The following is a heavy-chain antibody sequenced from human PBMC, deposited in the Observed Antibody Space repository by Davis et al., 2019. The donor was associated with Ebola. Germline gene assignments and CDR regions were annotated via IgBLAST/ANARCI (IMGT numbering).Heavy chain of an antibody. V-gene: IGHV4-59*08. Sequence: MPSETLSLTCTVSGGSISSYFWSWIRQSPGKGLEWIGYIYDSGSTNYNPSLKSRVTISVDTSKNQFSLKLSSVTAADTAVYYCASYIAAFDPWGQGTLVTVSS. CDR2: IYDSGST. J-gene: IGHJ5*02. CDR1: GGSISSYF. D-gene: IGHD6-13*01. CDR3: ASYIAAFDP.